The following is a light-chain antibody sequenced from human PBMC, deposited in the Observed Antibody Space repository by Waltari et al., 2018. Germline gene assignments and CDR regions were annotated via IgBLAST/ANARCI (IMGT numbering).Light chain of an antibody. CDR3: QQYNDLWT. J-gene: IGKJ1*01. Sequence: DIQLTQSPSTLSAPLGHRVNITCRASQSVSSWMAWFQQKPGNAPKLLIYKASNLNSGVSSRFSGRGSGTEFTLTISRLQPDDSATYYCQQYNDLWTFGQGTKVEIK. V-gene: IGKV1-5*03. CDR2: KAS. CDR1: QSVSSW.